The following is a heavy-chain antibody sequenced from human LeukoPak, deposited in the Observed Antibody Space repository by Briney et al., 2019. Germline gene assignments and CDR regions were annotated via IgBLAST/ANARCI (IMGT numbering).Heavy chain of an antibody. J-gene: IGHJ3*02. Sequence: SETLSLTCAVSGGSISSGDYSWSWIRQPPGKGLEWIGFVFQSGTTYYNPSLKSRVIISVDKSKNQFSLKLTSVTAADTAVYYCARDLPLGGDAFDIWGQGTLVTVSS. V-gene: IGHV4-30-2*01. CDR3: ARDLPLGGDAFDI. CDR1: GGSISSGDYS. CDR2: VFQSGTT. D-gene: IGHD3-16*01.